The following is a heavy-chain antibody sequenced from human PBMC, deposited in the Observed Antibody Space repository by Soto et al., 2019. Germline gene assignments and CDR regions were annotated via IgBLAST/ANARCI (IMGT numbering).Heavy chain of an antibody. CDR3: AKELRHDYNFAYFAH. CDR1: GFTFKSYA. D-gene: IGHD4-4*01. Sequence: EVQLLESGGDLVQPGGSLRLSCAASGFTFKSYAVSWVRQAPGKGLEWVSVITGSGDSTYYADSVKGRFTISRDNSKNMLYLQVNSLRAEDTAVYYCAKELRHDYNFAYFAHWGQGTLVTVSS. CDR2: ITGSGDST. V-gene: IGHV3-23*01. J-gene: IGHJ4*02.